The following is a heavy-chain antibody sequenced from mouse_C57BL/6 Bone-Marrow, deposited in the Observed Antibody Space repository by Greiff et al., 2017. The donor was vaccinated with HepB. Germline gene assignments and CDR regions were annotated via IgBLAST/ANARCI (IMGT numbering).Heavy chain of an antibody. Sequence: QVQLQQSGAELVKPGASVKLSCKASGYTFTSYWMQWVKQRPGQGLEWIGEIDPSDNYTNYNQKFKGKATWTVETSSSTAYMQLSSLTSEDSAVYYCARAVVPDYWGQGTTLTVSS. CDR3: ARAVVPDY. J-gene: IGHJ2*01. V-gene: IGHV1-50*01. D-gene: IGHD1-1*01. CDR1: GYTFTSYW. CDR2: IDPSDNYT.